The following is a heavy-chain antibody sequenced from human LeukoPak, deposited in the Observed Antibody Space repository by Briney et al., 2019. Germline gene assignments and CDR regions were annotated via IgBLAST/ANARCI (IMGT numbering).Heavy chain of an antibody. CDR2: ISSSGGTT. J-gene: IGHJ4*02. CDR1: GFTFSSYA. D-gene: IGHD3-22*01. V-gene: IGHV3-23*01. CDR3: AKERDSRGYYYGYFDY. Sequence: GGSLRLSCAASGFTFSSYAMTWVRQAPGKGLEWVSSISSSGGTTYYADSVKGRFTISRDNSKNTLYLQMNSLRAEDTALYYCAKERDSRGYYYGYFDYWGQGTLVTVSS.